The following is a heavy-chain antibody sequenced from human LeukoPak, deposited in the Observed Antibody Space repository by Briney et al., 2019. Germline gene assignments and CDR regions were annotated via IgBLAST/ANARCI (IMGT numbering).Heavy chain of an antibody. Sequence: SETLSLTCTLSGGSISRYYWSCIRQPPGKGLEWIGFLYYSGGTSHTPSLNGRVTISGDTSKNQFSLRLPSVTAADAAVYYCARGRGSGDYSRGFFDYWGQGTLVTVSS. V-gene: IGHV4-59*01. CDR3: ARGRGSGDYSRGFFDY. J-gene: IGHJ4*02. CDR1: GGSISRYY. D-gene: IGHD3-10*01. CDR2: LYYSGGT.